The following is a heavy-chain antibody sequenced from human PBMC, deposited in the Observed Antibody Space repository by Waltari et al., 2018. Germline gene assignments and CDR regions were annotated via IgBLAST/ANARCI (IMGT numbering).Heavy chain of an antibody. V-gene: IGHV3-15*01. CDR2: IKDKSEGGTT. CDR1: GFAFSAAW. D-gene: IGHD3-3*01. J-gene: IGHJ4*02. CDR3: VAPWTI. Sequence: EGQLVESGGGLVQPGGSVTLSCAASGFAFSAAWMSWVRQVPGKGLEWVGRIKDKSEGGTTDYATPVKGRFTISRDDSKNLLSLEMNSLKTDDTGVYYCVAPWTIWGQGTLVTVSS.